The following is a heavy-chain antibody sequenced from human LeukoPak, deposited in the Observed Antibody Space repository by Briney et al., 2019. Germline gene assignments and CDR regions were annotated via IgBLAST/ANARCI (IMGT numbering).Heavy chain of an antibody. CDR1: GFTFSTYS. V-gene: IGHV3-48*01. CDR2: ISSSSSTI. CDR3: AREGITVSHDLDH. Sequence: GGSLRLSCAASGFTFSTYSMNWVRQAPGKGLEWVSYISSSSSTIYYADSVKGRFTISRDNAKNSLYLQMNSLRAEDTAVYYCAREGITVSHDLDHWGQGTLVTVSS. J-gene: IGHJ4*02. D-gene: IGHD3-16*01.